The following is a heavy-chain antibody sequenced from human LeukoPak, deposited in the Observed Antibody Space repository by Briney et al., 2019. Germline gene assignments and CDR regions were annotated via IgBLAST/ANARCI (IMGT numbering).Heavy chain of an antibody. D-gene: IGHD3-22*01. Sequence: SETLSLTCAVYGGSFSGYYWSWVRQPPGKGLEWIGEINHSGSTNYNPSLKSRVTISVDTSKNQFSLKLSSVTAADTAVYYCAKMRGYYDSTSAFDIWGQGTMVTVSS. CDR2: INHSGST. CDR1: GGSFSGYY. CDR3: AKMRGYYDSTSAFDI. V-gene: IGHV4-34*01. J-gene: IGHJ3*02.